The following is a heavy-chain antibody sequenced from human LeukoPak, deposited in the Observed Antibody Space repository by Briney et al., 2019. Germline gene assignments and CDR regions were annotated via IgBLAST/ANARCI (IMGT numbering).Heavy chain of an antibody. J-gene: IGHJ4*02. CDR2: ISGSVGST. V-gene: IGHV3-23*01. CDR3: ANRGGNPKGSFDY. CDR1: GFTFSNYA. Sequence: GGSLRLSCAASGFTFSNYAMSWVRQAPGKGLEWVSAISGSVGSTDYADSVKGRFTISRDNSKNTLFLQMNSLRAEDTAVYYCANRGGNPKGSFDYWGQGTLVTVSS. D-gene: IGHD4-23*01.